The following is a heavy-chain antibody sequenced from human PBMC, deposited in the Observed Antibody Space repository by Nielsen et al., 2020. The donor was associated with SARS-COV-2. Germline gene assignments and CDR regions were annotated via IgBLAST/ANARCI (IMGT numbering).Heavy chain of an antibody. V-gene: IGHV3-23*01. CDR2: VSGDVAHTT. J-gene: IGHJ4*02. CDR3: ARDGRIGYGVYLDY. D-gene: IGHD5-12*01. CDR1: GFTFSSYA. Sequence: GGSLRLSCAASGFTFSSYAMSWVRQAPGKGLEWVSAVSGDVAHTTYYADSVKGRFTISRDNSKNTLYLQMNGLRAEDAAIYYCARDGRIGYGVYLDYWGQGTPVTVSS.